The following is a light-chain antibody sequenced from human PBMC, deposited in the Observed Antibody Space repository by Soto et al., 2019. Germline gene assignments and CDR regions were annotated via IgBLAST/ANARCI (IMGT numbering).Light chain of an antibody. CDR1: RSIGNS. V-gene: IGKV3-11*01. CDR2: DAS. Sequence: EIVLTQSPATLSLSPGDRATLSCRASRSIGNSLAWYQHKFGQAPRLLIFDASNRAAGVPARFGGSGSGADFTLTISSLEPEDSAIYYCQYRGDWPPVATFGGGTKVEI. J-gene: IGKJ4*01. CDR3: QYRGDWPPVAT.